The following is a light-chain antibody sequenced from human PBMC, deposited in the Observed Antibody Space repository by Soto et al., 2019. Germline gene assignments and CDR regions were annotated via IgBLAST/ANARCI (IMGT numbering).Light chain of an antibody. J-gene: IGKJ1*01. V-gene: IGKV3-15*01. CDR1: QSVSSH. CDR2: DSS. Sequence: EIRMTQSPAILSVSPGESATLSCRASQSVSSHVVWYQQKPGQAPRLLISDSSTTGFPARFSGSGSGTEFTLTISSLQSDDSAIYYCQKFGDCPSFGLGTKLEI. CDR3: QKFGDCPS.